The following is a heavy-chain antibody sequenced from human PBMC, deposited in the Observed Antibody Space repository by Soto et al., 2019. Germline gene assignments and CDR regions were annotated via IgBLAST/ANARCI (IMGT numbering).Heavy chain of an antibody. J-gene: IGHJ6*02. D-gene: IGHD3-22*01. V-gene: IGHV5-51*01. CDR1: GYSFTSYW. Sequence: EVQLVQSGAEVKKPGESLKISCKGSGYSFTSYWIGWVRQMPGKGLEWMGIIYPGDSDTRYSPSFQGQVTISADKSISTAYLQWSSLKASDTAMYYCARLWTSGYQTYYYYGMDVWGQGTTVTVSS. CDR2: IYPGDSDT. CDR3: ARLWTSGYQTYYYYGMDV.